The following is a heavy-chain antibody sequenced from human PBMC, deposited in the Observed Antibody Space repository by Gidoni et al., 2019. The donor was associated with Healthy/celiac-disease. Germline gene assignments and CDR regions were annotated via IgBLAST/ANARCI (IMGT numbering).Heavy chain of an antibody. J-gene: IGHJ4*02. CDR3: ARRLLYCSGGSCYFDY. Sequence: QVQLQQCGAGLLKPSETLPLTCAVYGGSFSRYYWRWIRQPPGKGLEWIGEINHSGSTNYNPSLKSRVTISVDTSKNQFSLKLMSVTAADAAVYYCARRLLYCSGGSCYFDYWGQGTLVTVSS. CDR1: GGSFSRYY. D-gene: IGHD2-15*01. CDR2: INHSGST. V-gene: IGHV4-34*01.